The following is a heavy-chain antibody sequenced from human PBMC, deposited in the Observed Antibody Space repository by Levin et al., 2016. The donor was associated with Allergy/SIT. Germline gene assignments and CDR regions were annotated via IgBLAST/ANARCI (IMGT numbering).Heavy chain of an antibody. J-gene: IGHJ4*02. D-gene: IGHD1-26*01. Sequence: GESLKISCEASGFTFSKAWMSWVRQAPGKGLEWVARLKSKTDGETAAYVAPVRDRFTIPRDDSRSMLYLQMNSLKTEDTAVYYCTRVIVGADSSFDYWGQGTLVTVSS. V-gene: IGHV3-15*01. CDR2: LKSKTDGETA. CDR3: TRVIVGADSSFDY. CDR1: GFTFSKAW.